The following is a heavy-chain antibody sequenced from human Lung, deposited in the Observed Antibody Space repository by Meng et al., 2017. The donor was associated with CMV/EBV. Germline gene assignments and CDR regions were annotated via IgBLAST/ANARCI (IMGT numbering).Heavy chain of an antibody. D-gene: IGHD6-19*01. Sequence: GGSLRLXCAASGFTFSAYAMNWVRQAPGKGLEWVSPISTTSSYIYYADSVKGRLTISRDNAKNPLYMKMNSLRAEDKAIYNCARALLDGCGWYYAGMDVWGQGXTVTVSS. CDR3: ARALLDGCGWYYAGMDV. J-gene: IGHJ6*02. CDR1: GFTFSAYA. CDR2: ISTTSSYI. V-gene: IGHV3-21*06.